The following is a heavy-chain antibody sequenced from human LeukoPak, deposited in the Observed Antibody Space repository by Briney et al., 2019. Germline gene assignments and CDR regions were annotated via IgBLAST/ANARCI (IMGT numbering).Heavy chain of an antibody. Sequence: LETLSLTCAVSGGSISSGAYWGWVRQPPGNGLEWIGTIYHSGSTYYNPSLNSRVTISIDTSKNQFSLKLSSVTAANTAVYYCANSWYYLDSSGLPKSDAIDRWGQGTLVTVSS. CDR3: ANSWYYLDSSGLPKSDAIDR. D-gene: IGHD3-22*01. CDR1: GGSISSGAY. CDR2: IYHSGST. J-gene: IGHJ3*01. V-gene: IGHV4-38-2*01.